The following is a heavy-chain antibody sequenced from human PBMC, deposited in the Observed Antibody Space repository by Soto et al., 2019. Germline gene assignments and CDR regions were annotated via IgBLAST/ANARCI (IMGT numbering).Heavy chain of an antibody. V-gene: IGHV3-30*04. J-gene: IGHJ6*03. CDR3: AKDDLPDCRGDWYPIQDV. D-gene: IGHD2-21*02. CDR2: ISYSGGSK. Sequence: DKGLEWVAVISYSGGSKYYADSVKGRFTISRDNSKNTLYLQMNSLRAEDTAVYYCAKDDLPDCRGDWYPIQDVWGKGTTVTVSS.